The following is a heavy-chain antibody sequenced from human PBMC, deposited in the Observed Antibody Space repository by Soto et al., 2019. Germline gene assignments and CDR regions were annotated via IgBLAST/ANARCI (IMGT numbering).Heavy chain of an antibody. J-gene: IGHJ4*02. CDR1: GGSISSGDYY. V-gene: IGHV4-30-4*01. CDR3: ASRHSSPYFDY. CDR2: IYYSGST. Sequence: QVQLQESGPGLVKPSQTLSLTCTVSGGSISSGDYYWSWIRQPPGKGLEWIGSIYYSGSTYYNPSLKSRVTISVDTSKNQFSLMLNSVTAADTAVFYCASRHSSPYFDYWGQGTLVTVSS. D-gene: IGHD6-13*01.